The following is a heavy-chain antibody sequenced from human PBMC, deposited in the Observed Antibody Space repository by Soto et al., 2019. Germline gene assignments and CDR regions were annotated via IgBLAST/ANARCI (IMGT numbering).Heavy chain of an antibody. Sequence: GGSLRLSCAASGFSFAGYAVTWVRQAPGRGLEWVAAISGGGGSTYFAASVKGRFTISRDNSLNTVHLQMSSLRDEDTAVYYCAKAEGFNGYYNAFDYWGRGTQVTVSS. D-gene: IGHD3-9*01. CDR3: AKAEGFNGYYNAFDY. CDR1: GFSFAGYA. V-gene: IGHV3-23*01. J-gene: IGHJ4*02. CDR2: ISGGGGST.